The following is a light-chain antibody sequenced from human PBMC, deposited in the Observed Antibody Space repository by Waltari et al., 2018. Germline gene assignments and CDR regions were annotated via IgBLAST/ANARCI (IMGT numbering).Light chain of an antibody. CDR1: QSVLYSSNNNNY. Sequence: DIVMTQSPDSLAVSLGERATINCKSSQSVLYSSNNNNYLAWYQHKPGQSPKLLIYWASTRESGVPDRFSGSGSGADFTLTISTLQAEDVAVYYCQQYYSTPYTFGQGTRLEIK. CDR3: QQYYSTPYT. V-gene: IGKV4-1*01. CDR2: WAS. J-gene: IGKJ2*01.